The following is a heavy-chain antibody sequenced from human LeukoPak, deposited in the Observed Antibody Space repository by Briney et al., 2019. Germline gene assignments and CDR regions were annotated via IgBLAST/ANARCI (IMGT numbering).Heavy chain of an antibody. D-gene: IGHD5-24*01. CDR2: ISTGSRHI. J-gene: IGHJ4*02. V-gene: IGHV3-21*01. Sequence: GGSLRLSCAASGFTFSNYIMNWVRQAPGKGLELVSSISTGSRHIYYAASVKGRFTISRDDDKNSLYLQMNSLRAEDTAVYYCARDLSGDGYNKFDYWGQGTLVTVSP. CDR1: GFTFSNYI. CDR3: ARDLSGDGYNKFDY.